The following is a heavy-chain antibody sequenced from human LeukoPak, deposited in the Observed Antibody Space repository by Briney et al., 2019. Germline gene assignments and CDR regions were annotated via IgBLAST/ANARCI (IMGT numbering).Heavy chain of an antibody. CDR3: AREPLGGSYYVGYYYYGMDV. V-gene: IGHV7-4-1*02. CDR1: GYTFTSYA. Sequence: ASVKVSCKASGYTFTSYAMNWVRQAPGQGLEWMGWINTNTGNPTYAQGFTGRFVFSLDTSVSTAYLQISSLKAEDTAVYYCAREPLGGSYYVGYYYYGMDVWGQGTTVTVSS. CDR2: INTNTGNP. D-gene: IGHD1-26*01. J-gene: IGHJ6*02.